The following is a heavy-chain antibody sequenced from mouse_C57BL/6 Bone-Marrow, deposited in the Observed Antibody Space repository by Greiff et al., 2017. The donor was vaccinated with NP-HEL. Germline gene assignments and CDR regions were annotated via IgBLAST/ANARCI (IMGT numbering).Heavy chain of an antibody. J-gene: IGHJ2*01. V-gene: IGHV10-1*01. CDR1: GFSFNTYA. CDR2: IRSKSNNYAT. CDR3: VITTVVAPFDY. Sequence: EVKLVESGGGLVQPKGSLKLSCAASGFSFNTYAMNWVRQAPGKGLEWVARIRSKSNNYATYYADSVKDRFTISRDDSESMLYLQMNNLKTEDTAMYYCVITTVVAPFDYWGQGTTLTVSS. D-gene: IGHD1-1*01.